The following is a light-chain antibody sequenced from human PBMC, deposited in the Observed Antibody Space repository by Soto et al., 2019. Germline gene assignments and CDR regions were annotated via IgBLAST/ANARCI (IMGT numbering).Light chain of an antibody. J-gene: IGKJ1*01. V-gene: IGKV3-15*01. Sequence: EIVLTQSPATLSLSPGERATLSCRASQSVGSFLAWYQQKPGQAPRLLIYGASTRATGIPARFSGSGSGTEFTLTISSLQSEDFAVYYCQQYNNWPPWTFGQGTRWIS. CDR3: QQYNNWPPWT. CDR2: GAS. CDR1: QSVGSF.